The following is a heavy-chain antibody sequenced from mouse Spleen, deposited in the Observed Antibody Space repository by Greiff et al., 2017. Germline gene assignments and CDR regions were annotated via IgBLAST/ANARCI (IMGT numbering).Heavy chain of an antibody. CDR3: AREEGYGNYAWFAY. J-gene: IGHJ3*01. V-gene: IGHV1-55*01. Sequence: VQLQQPGAELVKPGASVKMSCKASGYTFTSYWITWVKQRPGQGLEWIGDIYPGSGSTNYNEKFKSKATLTVDTSSSTAYMQLSSLTSEDSAVYYCAREEGYGNYAWFAYWGQGTLVTVSA. CDR1: GYTFTSYW. CDR2: IYPGSGST. D-gene: IGHD2-1*01.